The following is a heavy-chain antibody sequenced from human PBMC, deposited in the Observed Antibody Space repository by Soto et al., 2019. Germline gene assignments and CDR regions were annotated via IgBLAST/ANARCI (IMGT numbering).Heavy chain of an antibody. CDR2: IYYSGST. V-gene: IGHV4-30-4*01. CDR1: GGSISSGDYY. J-gene: IGHJ5*02. CDR3: ARSITIFGAYNWFDP. Sequence: SETLSLTCTVSGGSISSGDYYWIWIRHPPGKGLEWIGYIYYSGSTYYNPSLKSRVTISVDTSKNQFSLKLSSVTAADTAVYYCARSITIFGAYNWFDPWGQGTLVTVSS. D-gene: IGHD3-3*01.